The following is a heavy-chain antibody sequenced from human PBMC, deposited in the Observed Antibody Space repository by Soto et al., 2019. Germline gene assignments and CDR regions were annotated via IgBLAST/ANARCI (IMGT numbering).Heavy chain of an antibody. CDR1: GFTFSTYW. V-gene: IGHV3-74*01. D-gene: IGHD2-15*01. Sequence: VQLVESGGGLVQPGGSLRLSCAASGFTFSTYWMHWVRQTPGKGLVWVSRVNGDGTSTAYADSVRGRFTISRDNAKNTVSLEMSSLRDEDTAVYYCAREFGNTILPLDYWGQGTLVTVSS. J-gene: IGHJ4*02. CDR3: AREFGNTILPLDY. CDR2: VNGDGTST.